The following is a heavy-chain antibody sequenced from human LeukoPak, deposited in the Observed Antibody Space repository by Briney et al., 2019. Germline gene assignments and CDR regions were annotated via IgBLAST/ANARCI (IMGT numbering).Heavy chain of an antibody. D-gene: IGHD5/OR15-5a*01. Sequence: GGSLRLSCAASGFTFRNSDRTWVRQAPGKGLEWVSAISGSGGSTYYADSVKGRFTISRDNSKNTLYLEMNSLRAEDTAVYYCAKDVSRKVVADEYRGQGGLVTVSS. J-gene: IGHJ4*02. CDR3: AKDVSRKVVADEY. CDR2: ISGSGGST. V-gene: IGHV3-23*01. CDR1: GFTFRNSD.